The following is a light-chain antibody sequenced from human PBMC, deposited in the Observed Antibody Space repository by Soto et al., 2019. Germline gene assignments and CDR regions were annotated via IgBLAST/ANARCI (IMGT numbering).Light chain of an antibody. Sequence: DIQMTQSPSSLSASVGDRVTITCRASQSISSYLNWYQQKPGKAPKLLIYAATSLQSGVPSRFSGSGCGTDFQLTISSRRPEDVADYYCHQSYSTPSTFGHGTRLEIK. V-gene: IGKV1-39*01. CDR1: QSISSY. J-gene: IGKJ5*01. CDR3: HQSYSTPST. CDR2: AAT.